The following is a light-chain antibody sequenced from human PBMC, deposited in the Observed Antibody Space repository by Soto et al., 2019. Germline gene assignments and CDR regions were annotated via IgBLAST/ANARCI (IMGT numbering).Light chain of an antibody. J-gene: IGLJ1*01. CDR1: SSNIGSNT. CDR2: SNI. Sequence: QSVLTQPPSASGTPGQRVTISCSGSSSNIGSNTVNWYQQLPGTAPKLLIYSNIQRPSGVPDRFSGSKSGTSASLAISGLQSEDEADYYCAAWDDSLNGQGYVFGTGTKLTVL. V-gene: IGLV1-44*01. CDR3: AAWDDSLNGQGYV.